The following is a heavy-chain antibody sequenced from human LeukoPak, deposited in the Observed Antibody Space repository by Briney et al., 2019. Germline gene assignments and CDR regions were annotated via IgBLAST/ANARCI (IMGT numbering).Heavy chain of an antibody. CDR3: ARDGSSGLFAFDI. CDR2: IIPIFGTA. Sequence: SVKVSCKASGYTFTSYGISWVRQAPGQGLEWMGGIIPIFGTANYAQKFQGRVTITADESTSTAYMELRSLRSEDTAVYYCARDGSSGLFAFDIWGQGTMVTVSS. V-gene: IGHV1-69*13. CDR1: GYTFTSYG. D-gene: IGHD3-22*01. J-gene: IGHJ3*02.